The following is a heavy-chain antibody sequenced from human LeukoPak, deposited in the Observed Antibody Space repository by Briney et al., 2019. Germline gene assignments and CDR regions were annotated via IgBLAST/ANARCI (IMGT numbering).Heavy chain of an antibody. D-gene: IGHD1-26*01. CDR1: GFTVSSNY. V-gene: IGHV3-66*01. CDR2: IYSGGTT. J-gene: IGHJ6*02. Sequence: GGSLRLSCAASGFTVSSNYMSWVRQAPGKGLEWVSVIYSGGTTYYADSVKGRFTISRDTSKNTLYLQMNSLRAEDTAVYYCARDPVGAIGYGMDVWGQGTTVTVSS. CDR3: ARDPVGAIGYGMDV.